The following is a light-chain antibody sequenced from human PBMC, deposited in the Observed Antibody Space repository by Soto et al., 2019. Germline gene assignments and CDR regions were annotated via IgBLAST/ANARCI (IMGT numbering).Light chain of an antibody. J-gene: IGLJ3*02. Sequence: QSALTQPRSLSGSPGQSVTISCTGNSNDVGGYNYVSWYQQHPGKAPKLMIYAITKRPSGVPDQFSGSKSGNTASLTISGLQAEDEADYYCCSYAGSYTWVFGGGTKLTVL. CDR1: SNDVGGYNY. V-gene: IGLV2-11*01. CDR2: AIT. CDR3: CSYAGSYTWV.